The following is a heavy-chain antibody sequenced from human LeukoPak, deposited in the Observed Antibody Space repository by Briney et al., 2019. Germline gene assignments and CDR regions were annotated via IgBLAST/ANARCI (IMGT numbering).Heavy chain of an antibody. V-gene: IGHV3-53*01. CDR2: IYSGGST. CDR3: VTRLA. Sequence: PGGPLRLSCAASGFTVSSNYMSWVRQAPGKGLDWVSMIYSGGSTNYADSVKGRFTISGDSSKNTLYLQMNSLRAEDTAVYYCVTRLAWGQGTLVTVSS. D-gene: IGHD3-16*01. CDR1: GFTVSSNY. J-gene: IGHJ5*02.